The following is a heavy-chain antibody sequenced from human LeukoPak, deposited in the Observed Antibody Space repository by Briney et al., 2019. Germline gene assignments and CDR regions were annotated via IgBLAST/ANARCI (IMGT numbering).Heavy chain of an antibody. CDR2: IRYDGSNK. CDR1: GFTFSSYG. J-gene: IGHJ3*02. Sequence: GGSLRLSCAASGFTFSSYGMHWVRQAPGKGLEWVAFIRYDGSNKYYADSVKGRFTISRDNSKNTLHLQMNSLRVEDTAVYYCAKDQQRWLHGGAFDIWGQGTMVTVSS. D-gene: IGHD5-24*01. CDR3: AKDQQRWLHGGAFDI. V-gene: IGHV3-30*02.